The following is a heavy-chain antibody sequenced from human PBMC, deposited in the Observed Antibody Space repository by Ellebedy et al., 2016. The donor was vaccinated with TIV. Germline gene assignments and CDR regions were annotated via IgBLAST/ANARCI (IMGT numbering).Heavy chain of an antibody. J-gene: IGHJ6*02. D-gene: IGHD6-6*01. CDR2: ICYSGST. CDR3: ASFGEVYSSSSPKDSNYYGMDV. Sequence: MPSETLSLTCTVSGGSISSGDYYWSWIRQPPGKGLEWIGYICYSGSTNYNPSLKSRVTISVDTYKNQFSLKLSSVTAADTAVYYCASFGEVYSSSSPKDSNYYGMDVWGQGTTVTVSS. V-gene: IGHV4-61*08. CDR1: GGSISSGDYY.